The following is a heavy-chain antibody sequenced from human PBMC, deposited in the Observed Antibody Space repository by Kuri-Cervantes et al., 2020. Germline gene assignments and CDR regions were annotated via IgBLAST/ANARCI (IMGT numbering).Heavy chain of an antibody. CDR3: ARTTGRYNSGRYYYYNMDV. CDR2: ISAYNGNT. J-gene: IGHJ6*02. Sequence: ASVKVSCKASGYTFTSYGISWVRQAPGQGLEWMGWISAYNGNTNYAQKLQGRVTMTTDTSTSTAYMELRSLRSDDTAVYYCARTTGRYNSGRYYYYNMDVWGQGTTVTVSS. D-gene: IGHD5-18*01. CDR1: GYTFTSYG. V-gene: IGHV1-18*01.